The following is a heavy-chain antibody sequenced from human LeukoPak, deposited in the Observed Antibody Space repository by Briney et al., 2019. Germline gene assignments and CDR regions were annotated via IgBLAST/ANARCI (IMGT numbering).Heavy chain of an antibody. V-gene: IGHV3-48*03. CDR3: ARGGLVVVETPCFDY. CDR1: GFTFSSYE. CDR2: ISSSGSTI. D-gene: IGHD3-22*01. J-gene: IGHJ4*02. Sequence: PGGSLRLSCAASGFTFSSYEMNWVRQAPGKGLEWVSYISSSGSTIYYADSVKGRFTISRDNAKNSLYLQMNSLRDEDTAIYYCARGGLVVVETPCFDYWGQGTLVAVSS.